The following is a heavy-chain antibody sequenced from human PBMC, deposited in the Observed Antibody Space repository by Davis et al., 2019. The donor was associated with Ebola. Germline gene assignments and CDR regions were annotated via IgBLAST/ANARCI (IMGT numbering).Heavy chain of an antibody. CDR2: ISWNSGSI. Sequence: SLKISCAASGFTFDDYAMHWVRQAPGKGLEWVSGISWNSGSIGYADSVKGRFTISRDNAKNSLYLQMNSLRAEDTALYYCAKDRPRGSFGYWGQGTLVTVSS. V-gene: IGHV3-9*01. CDR3: AKDRPRGSFGY. CDR1: GFTFDDYA. D-gene: IGHD1-26*01. J-gene: IGHJ4*02.